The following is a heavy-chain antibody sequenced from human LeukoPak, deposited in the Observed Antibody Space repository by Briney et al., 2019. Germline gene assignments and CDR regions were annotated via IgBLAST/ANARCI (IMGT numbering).Heavy chain of an antibody. D-gene: IGHD3-3*01. Sequence: SETLSLTCTVSGGSFSSYYWSWIRQSPGKGLAWIGYIYYSGSTNYNPFLKSRVTISVDTSKNQFSLKLSSVTAADTAVYYCARVVDYDFWSGYSSDAYIWGQGTMVTVSS. CDR3: ARVVDYDFWSGYSSDAYI. J-gene: IGHJ3*02. V-gene: IGHV4-59*01. CDR2: IYYSGST. CDR1: GGSFSSYY.